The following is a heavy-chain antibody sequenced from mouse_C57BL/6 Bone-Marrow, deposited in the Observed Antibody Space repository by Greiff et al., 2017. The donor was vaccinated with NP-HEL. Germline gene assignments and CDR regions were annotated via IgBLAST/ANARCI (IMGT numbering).Heavy chain of an antibody. CDR1: GYTFTNYW. J-gene: IGHJ1*03. CDR2: IYPGGGYT. CDR3: ARFYDYDSRWYFDV. D-gene: IGHD2-4*01. V-gene: IGHV1-63*01. Sequence: VQRVESGAELVRPGTSVKMSCKASGYTFTNYWIGWAKQRPGHGLEWIGDIYPGGGYTNYNEKFKGKATLTADKSSSTAYMQFSSLTSEDSAIYYCARFYDYDSRWYFDVWGTGTTVTVSS.